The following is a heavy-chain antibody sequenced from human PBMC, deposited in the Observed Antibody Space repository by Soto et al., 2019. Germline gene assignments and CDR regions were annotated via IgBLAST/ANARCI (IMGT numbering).Heavy chain of an antibody. CDR2: IYYSGST. V-gene: IGHV4-59*01. Sequence: SETLSLTCTVSGGSISSYYWSWIRQPPGKGLEWIGYIYYSGSTNYNPSLKSRVTISVDTSKNQFSLKLSSVTAADTAVYYCAREGCSGGSCRNWFDPWGQGTLVTVSS. J-gene: IGHJ5*02. CDR1: GGSISSYY. CDR3: AREGCSGGSCRNWFDP. D-gene: IGHD2-15*01.